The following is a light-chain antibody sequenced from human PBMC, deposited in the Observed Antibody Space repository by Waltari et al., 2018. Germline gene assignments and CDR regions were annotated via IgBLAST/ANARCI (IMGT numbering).Light chain of an antibody. V-gene: IGKV1-8*01. CDR2: AAS. Sequence: AIRITQSPSSLSASTGDRVTITCRASQGISSYLAWYQQKPGKAPKLLIYAASTLQSGVPSRFSGSGSGTDFTLTISCLQSEDFATYYCQQYYSYPSLTVGGGTKVEIK. CDR3: QQYYSYPSLT. J-gene: IGKJ4*01. CDR1: QGISSY.